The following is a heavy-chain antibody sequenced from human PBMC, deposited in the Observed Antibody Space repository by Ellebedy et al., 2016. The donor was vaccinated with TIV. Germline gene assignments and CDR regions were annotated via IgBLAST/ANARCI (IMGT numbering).Heavy chain of an antibody. J-gene: IGHJ5*02. V-gene: IGHV1-8*01. CDR1: GYTFTSYD. CDR3: ARRMVRGNWFDP. D-gene: IGHD3-10*01. CDR2: MNPNSGNT. Sequence: ASVKVSXKASGYTFTSYDINWVRQATGQGLEWMGWMNPNSGNTGYAQKFQGRVTMTRNTSISTAYMELSSLRSEDTAVYYCARRMVRGNWFDPWGQGTLVTVSS.